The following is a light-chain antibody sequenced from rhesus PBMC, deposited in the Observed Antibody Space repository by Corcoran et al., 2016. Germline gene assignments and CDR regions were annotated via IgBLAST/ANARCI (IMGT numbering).Light chain of an antibody. Sequence: DIQMTQSPSSLSASVGDRVTITCRASQGISSWLAWYQQKPGKAPKLLNFKASSLKSGVPSRFSGSGSGTDFTRTISSLQPEDFAAYYCQQYSSASYSFGQGTKVEIK. CDR2: KAS. V-gene: IGKV1-21*01. CDR1: QGISSW. CDR3: QQYSSASYS. J-gene: IGKJ2*01.